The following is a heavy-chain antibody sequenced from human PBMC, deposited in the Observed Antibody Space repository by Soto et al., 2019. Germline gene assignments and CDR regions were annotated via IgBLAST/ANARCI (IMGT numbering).Heavy chain of an antibody. J-gene: IGHJ4*02. D-gene: IGHD3-10*01. Sequence: SETLSLTCTVSGGSVSSGSYYWSWIRQPPGKGLEWIGYIYYSGSTNYNPSLKSRVTISVDTSKNQFSLKLSSVTAADTAVYYCARLGIRYGSGSQLLIRLYYFDYWGQGTLVTVSS. CDR3: ARLGIRYGSGSQLLIRLYYFDY. CDR1: GGSVSSGSYY. V-gene: IGHV4-61*01. CDR2: IYYSGST.